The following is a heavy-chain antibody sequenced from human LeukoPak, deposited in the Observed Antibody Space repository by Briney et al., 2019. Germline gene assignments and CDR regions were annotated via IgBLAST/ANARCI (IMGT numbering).Heavy chain of an antibody. D-gene: IGHD1-20*01. CDR2: INHSGST. CDR1: GGSFSGYY. J-gene: IGHJ3*02. Sequence: PSETPSLTCAVYGGSFSGYYWSWIRQPPGKGLEWIGEINHSGSTNYNPSLKSRVTISVDTSKNQFSLKLSSVTAADTAVHYCARAITADDAFDIWGQGTMVTVSS. V-gene: IGHV4-34*01. CDR3: ARAITADDAFDI.